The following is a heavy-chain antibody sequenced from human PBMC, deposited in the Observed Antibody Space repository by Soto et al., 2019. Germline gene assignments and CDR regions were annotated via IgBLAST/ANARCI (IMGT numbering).Heavy chain of an antibody. CDR3: ARGLRLWFGELSRRGGYYYYLDV. J-gene: IGHJ6*03. CDR2: INDSGNI. CDR1: GGSFSGYQ. D-gene: IGHD3-10*01. V-gene: IGHV4-34*01. Sequence: QAQLQQWGAGLLKPSETLSLTCAVYGGSFSGYQWSWIRQTPGKGLEWIGEINDSGNINYNPSLKSRVTILIDTPKTQISLKLSSAPGADPAVYYCARGLRLWFGELSRRGGYYYYLDVWGKGTRVTVSS.